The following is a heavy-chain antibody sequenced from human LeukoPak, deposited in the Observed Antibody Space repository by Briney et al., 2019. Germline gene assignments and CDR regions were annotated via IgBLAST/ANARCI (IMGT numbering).Heavy chain of an antibody. J-gene: IGHJ4*02. CDR3: AREVFFQFDN. CDR2: IAASGNDR. V-gene: IGHV3-7*03. Sequence: GGSLRLSCAASRFTFRKYWMAWVCQAPGRGLEWVATIAASGNDRDYEDALQGRFTISRDNARNSLSLQIDSLRAEDTAQYYCAREVFFQFDNWGQGALVTVSS. CDR1: RFTFRKYW. D-gene: IGHD3-3*01.